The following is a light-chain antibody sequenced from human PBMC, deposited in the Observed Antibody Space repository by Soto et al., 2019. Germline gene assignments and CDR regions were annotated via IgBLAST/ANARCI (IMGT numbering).Light chain of an antibody. Sequence: QSVLAQPPSASGSPGQSVTISCTGTSSDVGAYNYVSWYQQHRGKAPKLIIYDVSQRPSGIPDRCSGSKSGNTASLTVSGLQAEDEAVYYCNSFAGSAHVVFGGGTKVTVL. CDR2: DVS. V-gene: IGLV2-8*01. CDR3: NSFAGSAHVV. CDR1: SSDVGAYNY. J-gene: IGLJ2*01.